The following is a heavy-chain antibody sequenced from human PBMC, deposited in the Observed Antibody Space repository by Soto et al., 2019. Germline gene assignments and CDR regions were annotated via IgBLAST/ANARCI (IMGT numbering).Heavy chain of an antibody. Sequence: ETLSLTCTVSGGSISSSSYYWGWIRQPPGKGLEWIGSIYYSGSTYYNPSLKSRVTMSVDTSKNQFSLKLSSVTAADTAVYYCARDGYDSSGYYYAYFDYWGQGTLVTVSS. V-gene: IGHV4-39*07. CDR1: GGSISSSSYY. CDR3: ARDGYDSSGYYYAYFDY. CDR2: IYYSGST. D-gene: IGHD3-22*01. J-gene: IGHJ4*02.